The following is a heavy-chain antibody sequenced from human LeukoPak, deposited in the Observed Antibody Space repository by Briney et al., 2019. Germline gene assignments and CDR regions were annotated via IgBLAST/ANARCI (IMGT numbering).Heavy chain of an antibody. D-gene: IGHD1-1*01. CDR2: ISCSGTK. J-gene: IGHJ3*01. V-gene: IGHV3-48*03. CDR3: AREGYDAFDF. Sequence: GGSLRLSCAASGFTFSSYGMNWVSQAPGKGLEWVSYISCSGTKYYADSVKGRFTISRDNSKNSLYMQMNSPRVEATAVYYCAREGYDAFDFWGQGTMVTVSS. CDR1: GFTFSSYG.